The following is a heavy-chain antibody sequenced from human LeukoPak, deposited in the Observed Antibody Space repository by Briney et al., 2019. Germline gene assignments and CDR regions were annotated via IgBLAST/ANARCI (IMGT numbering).Heavy chain of an antibody. CDR1: GFTFSSYW. CDR2: ISYDGSNK. V-gene: IGHV3-30*03. CDR3: ARVVAPYDILTYFDY. Sequence: GGSLRLSCAASGFTFSSYWMTWVRQAPGKGLEWVAVISYDGSNKYYADSVKGRFTISRDNSKNTLYLQMNSLRAEDTAVYYCARVVAPYDILTYFDYWGLGTLVTVSS. J-gene: IGHJ4*02. D-gene: IGHD3-9*01.